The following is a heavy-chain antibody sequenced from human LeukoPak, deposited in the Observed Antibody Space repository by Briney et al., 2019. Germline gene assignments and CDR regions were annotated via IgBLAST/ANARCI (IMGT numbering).Heavy chain of an antibody. V-gene: IGHV4-31*03. J-gene: IGHJ6*04. D-gene: IGHD2-2*01. CDR2: IYYSGST. Sequence: SQTLSLTCTVSGGSISSGGYYWSWIRQHPGKGLEWIGYIYYSGSTYYNPSLKSRVTISVDTSKNQFSLKLSSVTAADTAVYYCAVVPAATYYYYYGMDVWGKGTTVTVS. CDR3: AVVPAATYYYYYGMDV. CDR1: GGSISSGGYY.